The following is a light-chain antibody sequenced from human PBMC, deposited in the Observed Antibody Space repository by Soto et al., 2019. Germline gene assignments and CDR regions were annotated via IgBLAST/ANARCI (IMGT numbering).Light chain of an antibody. CDR1: QSVSNN. CDR3: QQYNNWPPIT. Sequence: EIVLTQSPGTLSLSPGERATLSCRASQSVSNNYLAWYQQKPGQAPRLLIYGASTRVTGIPARFSGSGSGTEFILTISSLQSEDFGVYYCQQYNNWPPITFGQGTRLEI. V-gene: IGKV3-15*01. CDR2: GAS. J-gene: IGKJ5*01.